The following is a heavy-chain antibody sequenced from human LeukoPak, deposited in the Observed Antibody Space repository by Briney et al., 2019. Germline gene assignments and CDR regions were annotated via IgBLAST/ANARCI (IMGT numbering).Heavy chain of an antibody. D-gene: IGHD1-26*01. J-gene: IGHJ4*02. Sequence: GGSLRLSCAVSGFTFSDYYMSWVRQAPGKGLEWVSVIYSGGSTYYADSVKGRFTISRDNSKNTLYLQMNSLRAEDTALYYCARIIVGAAADYFDYWGQGTLVTVSS. CDR1: GFTFSDYY. V-gene: IGHV3-66*01. CDR2: IYSGGST. CDR3: ARIIVGAAADYFDY.